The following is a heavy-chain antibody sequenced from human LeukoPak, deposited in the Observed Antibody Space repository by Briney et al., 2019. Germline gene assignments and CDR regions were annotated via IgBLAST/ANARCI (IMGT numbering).Heavy chain of an antibody. CDR1: GDSVSSKSAS. V-gene: IGHV6-1*01. CDR3: TRDPVWGSA. CDR2: TYYRSKWDN. J-gene: IGHJ5*02. D-gene: IGHD3-16*01. Sequence: SQTLSLTCAISGDSVSSKSASWNWIRLPPSRGLEWLGRTYYRSKWDNEYAVSVKGRITVNPATSKNQFSLQLNSVTPEDTAVYYCTRDPVWGSAWGQGTLVTVPS.